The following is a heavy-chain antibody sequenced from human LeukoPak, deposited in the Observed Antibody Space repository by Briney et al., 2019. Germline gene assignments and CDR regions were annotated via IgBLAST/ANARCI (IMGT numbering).Heavy chain of an antibody. CDR3: ARDLLVGYCSSTSCFNFDY. CDR1: GGTFSSYA. Sequence: SVKVSCKASGGTFSSYAISWVRQAPGQGLEWMGGIIPIFGTANYAQKFQGRVTMTRDTSTSTVYMELSSLRSEDTAVYYCARDLLVGYCSSTSCFNFDYWGQGTLVTVSS. J-gene: IGHJ4*02. V-gene: IGHV1-69*05. D-gene: IGHD2-2*01. CDR2: IIPIFGTA.